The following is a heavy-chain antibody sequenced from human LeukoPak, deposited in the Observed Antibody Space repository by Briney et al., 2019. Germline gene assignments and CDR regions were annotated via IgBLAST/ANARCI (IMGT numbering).Heavy chain of an antibody. V-gene: IGHV4-34*01. D-gene: IGHD3-22*01. Sequence: PSETLSLTCAVYGGSFSSYYWSWIRQPPGKGLEWIGEINHRGSTNYKPSLKSRVTISLDTSKNQFSLKLSSVTAADTAVYYCARGRGREVLITTSRRSFWFDSWGQGTLVTVSS. CDR1: GGSFSSYY. CDR3: ARGRGREVLITTSRRSFWFDS. CDR2: INHRGST. J-gene: IGHJ5*01.